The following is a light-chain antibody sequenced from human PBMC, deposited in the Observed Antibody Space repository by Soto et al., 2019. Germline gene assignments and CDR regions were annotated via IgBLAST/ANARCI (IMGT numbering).Light chain of an antibody. Sequence: EIVMTQSPATLSVSPGERVTLSCRASESLSTYLAWYQQKPGQAPRLLIYGASTKATGIPAGFSGSVSATDLTLTISSLQSEDFAVYYCQSYNDWPFTFGQGTKLEI. CDR1: ESLSTY. J-gene: IGKJ2*01. V-gene: IGKV3-15*01. CDR3: QSYNDWPFT. CDR2: GAS.